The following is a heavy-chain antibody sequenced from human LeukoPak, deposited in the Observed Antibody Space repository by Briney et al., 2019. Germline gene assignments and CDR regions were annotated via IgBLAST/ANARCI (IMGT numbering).Heavy chain of an antibody. CDR1: GFAFSSYA. CDR2: ISGSGGST. CDR3: EKENEVYYYYGMDV. Sequence: GGSLRLSCAASGFAFSSYAMSWVRQAPGKGLEWVSLISGSGGSTYYADSVKGRFTISRDNSNNTLYLQMNSLRAEDTAVYYCEKENEVYYYYGMDVWGQGTTVTVSS. V-gene: IGHV3-23*01. J-gene: IGHJ6*02.